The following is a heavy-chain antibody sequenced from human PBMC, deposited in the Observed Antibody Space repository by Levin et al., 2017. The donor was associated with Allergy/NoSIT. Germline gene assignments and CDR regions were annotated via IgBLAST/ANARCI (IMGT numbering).Heavy chain of an antibody. J-gene: IGHJ6*02. V-gene: IGHV3-23*01. CDR2: ISGSGGST. D-gene: IGHD7-27*01. CDR1: GFTFSSYA. CDR3: AKDLDNWGSDGMDV. Sequence: GESLKISCAASGFTFSSYAMSWVRQAPGKGLEWVSAISGSGGSTYYADSVKGRFTISRDNSKNTLYLQMNSLRAEDTAVYYCAKDLDNWGSDGMDVWGQGTTVTVSS.